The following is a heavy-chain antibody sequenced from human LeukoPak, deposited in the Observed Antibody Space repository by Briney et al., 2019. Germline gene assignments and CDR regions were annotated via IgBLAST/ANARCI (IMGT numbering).Heavy chain of an antibody. CDR3: ARERVAATNGFDY. V-gene: IGHV4-34*01. J-gene: IGHJ4*02. Sequence: SETLSLTCAVYGGSFSGYYWSWIRQPPGKGLEWIGEINHSGSTNYNPSLKSRVTISVDTSKNQFSLKLSSVTAADTAVYYCARERVAATNGFDYWGQGTLVTVSS. CDR2: INHSGST. D-gene: IGHD2-15*01. CDR1: GGSFSGYY.